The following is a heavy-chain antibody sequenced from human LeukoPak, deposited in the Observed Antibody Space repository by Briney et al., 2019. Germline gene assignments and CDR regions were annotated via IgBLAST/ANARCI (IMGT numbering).Heavy chain of an antibody. V-gene: IGHV3-30-3*01. CDR3: ARDQDKYDILTGFDY. J-gene: IGHJ4*02. CDR1: GFAFSSYA. D-gene: IGHD3-9*01. CDR2: ISNDGGNK. Sequence: GRSLRLSCAASGFAFSSYAMHLVRQAPGKGLEWVAVISNDGGNKYYADSVKGRFTISRDNSKNTLYLQMNSLRAEDTAVYYCARDQDKYDILTGFDYWGQGTLVTVSS.